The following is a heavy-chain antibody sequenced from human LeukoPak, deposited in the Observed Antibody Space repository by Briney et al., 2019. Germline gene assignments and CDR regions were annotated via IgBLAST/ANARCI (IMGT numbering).Heavy chain of an antibody. Sequence: GGSLRLSCAASGFTFSSYEMNWVRQAPGKGLEGVSYISSSGSTIYYADSVKGRFTISRDNAKNSLYLQMNSLRAEDTAVYYGAREDVGALDWGQGTLVTVSS. CDR3: AREDVGALD. CDR1: GFTFSSYE. J-gene: IGHJ4*02. CDR2: ISSSGSTI. D-gene: IGHD1-26*01. V-gene: IGHV3-48*03.